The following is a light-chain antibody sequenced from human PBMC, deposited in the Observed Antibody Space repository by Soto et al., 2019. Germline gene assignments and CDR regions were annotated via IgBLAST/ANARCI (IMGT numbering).Light chain of an antibody. CDR3: QQYGSSPPSWT. J-gene: IGKJ1*01. V-gene: IGKV3-20*01. Sequence: DIVLTQSPGTLSLSPGERATLSCRASQSVSSSYLAWYQQKPGQAPRLLIHGASSRATGIPDRFSGSGSGTDFTLTISRLEPEDFAVYYCQQYGSSPPSWTFGQGTKVDIK. CDR2: GAS. CDR1: QSVSSSY.